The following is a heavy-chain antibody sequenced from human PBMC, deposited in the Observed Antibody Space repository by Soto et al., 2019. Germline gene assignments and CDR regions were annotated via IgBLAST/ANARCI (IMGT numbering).Heavy chain of an antibody. D-gene: IGHD3-10*01. CDR3: ARGQGSGSYSDSRQKAPITDFDY. Sequence: QVQLQQWGAGLLKPSETLSLTCAVYGGSFSGYYWSWIRQIPGKGLEWIGEINHSGSTNYNPSLKSRVTMSGDMSKNQFSLKLSSVTAADTAVYYCARGQGSGSYSDSRQKAPITDFDYWGQGTLVTVSS. CDR1: GGSFSGYY. CDR2: INHSGST. V-gene: IGHV4-34*01. J-gene: IGHJ4*02.